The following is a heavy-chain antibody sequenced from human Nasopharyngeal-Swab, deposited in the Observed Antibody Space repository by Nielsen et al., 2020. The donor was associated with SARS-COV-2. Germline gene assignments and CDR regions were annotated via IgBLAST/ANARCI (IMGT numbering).Heavy chain of an antibody. D-gene: IGHD2-2*01. CDR3: AKDARRSIVVVPAASSY. V-gene: IGHV3-23*01. CDR1: GFTFSSYA. CDR2: ISGSGGST. J-gene: IGHJ4*02. Sequence: GESLKISCAASGFTFSSYAMSWVRQAPGKGLEWVSAISGSGGSTYYADSVKGRFTISRDNSKNTLYLQMNSLRAEDTAVYYCAKDARRSIVVVPAASSYWGQGTLVTVSS.